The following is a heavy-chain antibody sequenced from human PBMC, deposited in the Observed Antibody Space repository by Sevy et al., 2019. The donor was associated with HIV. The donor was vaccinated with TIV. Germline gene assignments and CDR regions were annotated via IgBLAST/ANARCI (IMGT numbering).Heavy chain of an antibody. D-gene: IGHD2-8*01. CDR2: FSFGCGRI. Sequence: QPGGSLRLSCAASGFTFAKYSMSWVRQAPGKGLEWVSTFSFGCGRINYADSVKGRFTISRDDSKNTLFLQMNSLRAEDTATYFCAREGCTQPHDYWGQGTLVIVSS. J-gene: IGHJ4*02. CDR1: GFTFAKYS. CDR3: AREGCTQPHDY. V-gene: IGHV3-23*01.